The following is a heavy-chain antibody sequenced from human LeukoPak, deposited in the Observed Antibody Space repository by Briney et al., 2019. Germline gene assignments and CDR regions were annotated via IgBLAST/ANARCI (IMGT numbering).Heavy chain of an antibody. CDR3: ARNYCSSTSCYHYYYYYYYMDV. CDR2: MYHRGTT. CDR1: GYSISSGYY. V-gene: IGHV4-38-2*02. D-gene: IGHD2-2*01. Sequence: SETLSLTCTVSGYSISSGYYWGWIRQPPGKGLEWIGSMYHRGTTYYNPSLKSRVTISVDTYKNQFSLKLSSVTAADTAVYYCARNYCSSTSCYHYYYYYYYMDVWGKGTTVTVTS. J-gene: IGHJ6*03.